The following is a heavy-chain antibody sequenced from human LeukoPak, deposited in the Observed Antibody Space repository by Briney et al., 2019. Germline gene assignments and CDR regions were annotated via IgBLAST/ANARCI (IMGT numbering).Heavy chain of an antibody. V-gene: IGHV3-23*01. D-gene: IGHD1-26*01. CDR2: ISGSGGST. Sequence: GGSLRLSCVASGFTFSTYAMSWVRQAPGKGLEWVSAISGSGGSTYYADSVKGRFTISRDNSKNTLYLQMNSLRAEDTAVYYCAKDLSGSYGAEYFQHWGQGTLVTVSS. CDR3: AKDLSGSYGAEYFQH. J-gene: IGHJ1*01. CDR1: GFTFSTYA.